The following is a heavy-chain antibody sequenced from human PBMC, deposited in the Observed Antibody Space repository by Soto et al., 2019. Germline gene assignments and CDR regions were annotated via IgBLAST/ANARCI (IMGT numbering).Heavy chain of an antibody. CDR1: GESISSGAYS. J-gene: IGHJ3*01. Sequence: QLQLLESGSGLLKPSQTLSLTCAVSGESISSGAYSWSWIRQAPGKGLEWIAHLYGSGSAYYNPSLKGRVTIPVDRSNNQFSLKLNSVTAADTARYYCARGGGNYSDGSVYYANPMDAFDVWAQGTMVTIS. D-gene: IGHD3-22*01. CDR3: ARGGGNYSDGSVYYANPMDAFDV. V-gene: IGHV4-30-2*01. CDR2: LYGSGSA.